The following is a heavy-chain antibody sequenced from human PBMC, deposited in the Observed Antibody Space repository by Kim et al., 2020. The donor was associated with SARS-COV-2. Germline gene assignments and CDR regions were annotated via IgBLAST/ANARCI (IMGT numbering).Heavy chain of an antibody. CDR2: VHDGGDT. D-gene: IGHD2-21*01. V-gene: IGHV4-59*11. CDR3: SRLLHSSLISYPYFDL. CDR1: GGPISGHY. Sequence: SETLSLTCAVSGGPISGHYWSWVRQAPGKGLEWIAYVHDGGDTNYNPSLRSRTTISVDTSRNQFSLTLFSLTAADTAIYYCSRLLHSSLISYPYFDLWCR. J-gene: IGHJ2*01.